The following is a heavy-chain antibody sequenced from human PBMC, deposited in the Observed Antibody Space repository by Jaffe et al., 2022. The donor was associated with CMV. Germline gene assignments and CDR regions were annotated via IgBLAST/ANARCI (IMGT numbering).Heavy chain of an antibody. CDR1: GFIFSDYY. V-gene: IGHV3-11*06. J-gene: IGHJ4*02. CDR2: ISSGGSYT. D-gene: IGHD6-19*01. CDR3: ARDTSSGWYFDY. Sequence: QVLLVESGGGLVKPGGSLRLSCAASGFIFSDYYMSWIRQAPGKGLEWISYISSGGSYTGYADSVKGRFTISRDNGEGSLYLQMNSLRPEDTAVYYCARDTSSGWYFDYWGQGTLVTASS.